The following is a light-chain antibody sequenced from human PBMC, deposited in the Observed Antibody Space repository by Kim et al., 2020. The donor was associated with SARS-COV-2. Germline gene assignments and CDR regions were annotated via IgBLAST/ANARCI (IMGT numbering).Light chain of an antibody. J-gene: IGKJ5*01. V-gene: IGKV1-39*01. CDR2: AAS. Sequence: DIQITQSPSSLSASVGDRVIITCRTSQSISSHLNWYQQKPRKGPKLLVFAASNLQSGVPSRFSGSGSGTEFTLTIRALQPEDSATYYCQQGYSSPHITFGRGTRMGIK. CDR3: QQGYSSPHIT. CDR1: QSISSH.